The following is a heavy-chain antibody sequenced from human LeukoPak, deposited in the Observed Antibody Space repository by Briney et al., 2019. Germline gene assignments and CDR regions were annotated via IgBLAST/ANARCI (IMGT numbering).Heavy chain of an antibody. Sequence: SETLSLTCAVYGGSFSGYYWGWIRPPPGEGLEWVGEINHSGSTNYNPSLKSRVTISVDTSKNQFSLKLSSVTAADTAVYYCARLDRVSGSGSYLAYWGQGTLVTVSS. V-gene: IGHV4-34*01. CDR1: GGSFSGYY. J-gene: IGHJ4*02. CDR2: INHSGST. D-gene: IGHD3-10*01. CDR3: ARLDRVSGSGSYLAY.